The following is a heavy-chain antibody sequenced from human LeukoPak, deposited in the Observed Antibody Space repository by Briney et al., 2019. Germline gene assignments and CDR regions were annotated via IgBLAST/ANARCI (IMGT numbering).Heavy chain of an antibody. V-gene: IGHV1-2*02. Sequence: GASVKVSSTPSVSTFTAYHMHWMRQAPGQGLEWMGWINPNTGDTNYAQKFQGRFTMTRDTSISAAYMELSWLRSDDTAVYYCTRDPDMATSLSEYWGQGTVVTVSS. CDR1: VSTFTAYH. CDR3: TRDPDMATSLSEY. CDR2: INPNTGDT. J-gene: IGHJ4*02. D-gene: IGHD5-24*01.